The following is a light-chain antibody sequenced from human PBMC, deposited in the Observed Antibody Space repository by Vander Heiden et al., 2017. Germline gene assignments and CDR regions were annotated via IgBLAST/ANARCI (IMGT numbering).Light chain of an antibody. CDR2: WAS. J-gene: IGKJ1*01. CDR1: QSVLYSSNNKNY. V-gene: IGKV4-1*01. Sequence: DIVMTQSPDSLAVSLGERATINCKSSQSVLYSSNNKNYLAWYQQKPGQPPKLLIDWASTRESGVPDRCSGGGSGTDFTLTISSLQAEDVAVYYCQHDDSTPLAFGQGTKVEIK. CDR3: QHDDSTPLA.